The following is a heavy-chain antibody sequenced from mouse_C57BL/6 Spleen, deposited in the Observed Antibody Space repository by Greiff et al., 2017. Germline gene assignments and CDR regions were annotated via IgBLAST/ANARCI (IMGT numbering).Heavy chain of an antibody. V-gene: IGHV1-54*01. CDR1: GYAFTNYL. CDR2: INPGSGGT. CDR3: AREGDIEYYCDY. J-gene: IGHJ2*01. Sequence: VQLQQSGAELVRPGTSVKVSCKASGYAFTNYLIEWVKQRPGQGLEWIGVINPGSGGTNYNEKFKGKATLTADKSSSTAYMQLSSLTSEDSAVYFCAREGDIEYYCDYWGQGTTLTVAS.